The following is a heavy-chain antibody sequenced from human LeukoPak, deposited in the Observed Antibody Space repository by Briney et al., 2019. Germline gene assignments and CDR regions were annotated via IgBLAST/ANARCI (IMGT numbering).Heavy chain of an antibody. V-gene: IGHV3-30-3*01. CDR2: ISYDGSIK. Sequence: PGKSLRLSCAASGFTLRSYAIHWVRQAPGKGLEWVAFISYDGSIKYYADSVKGRFSISRDNSKNTLSLQMNSLRGEDTAVYYCARDETGFDYWGQGTLVTVSS. CDR3: ARDETGFDY. CDR1: GFTLRSYA. J-gene: IGHJ4*02. D-gene: IGHD1-1*01.